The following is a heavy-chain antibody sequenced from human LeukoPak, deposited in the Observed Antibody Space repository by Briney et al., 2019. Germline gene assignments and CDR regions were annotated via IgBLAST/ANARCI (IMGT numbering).Heavy chain of an antibody. J-gene: IGHJ6*02. V-gene: IGHV3-11*04. Sequence: GGSLRLSCAASGFTFGDSYMNWIRQAPGKGLEGVSFISGSGHTIYYADSVKGRFTISRDNSKNSLYLQMNSLRAEDTAVYYCAISSSVVAATPTVTQEYGMDVWGQGTTVTVSS. CDR1: GFTFGDSY. D-gene: IGHD2-15*01. CDR2: ISGSGHTI. CDR3: AISSSVVAATPTVTQEYGMDV.